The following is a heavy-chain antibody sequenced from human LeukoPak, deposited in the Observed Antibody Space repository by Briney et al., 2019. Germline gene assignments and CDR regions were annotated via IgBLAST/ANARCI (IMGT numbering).Heavy chain of an antibody. CDR3: ARDNDFWSGYYSFDF. V-gene: IGHV4-59*01. CDR2: IYYSGST. Sequence: PSETLSLTCTVSGGSISTYYWSWIRQPPGKGLEWIGFIYYSGSTNQNPSLRSRVTISVDTSKNQFSLKLNSVTAADTAVYYCARDNDFWSGYYSFDFWGRGTLVTVSS. D-gene: IGHD3-3*01. J-gene: IGHJ4*02. CDR1: GGSISTYY.